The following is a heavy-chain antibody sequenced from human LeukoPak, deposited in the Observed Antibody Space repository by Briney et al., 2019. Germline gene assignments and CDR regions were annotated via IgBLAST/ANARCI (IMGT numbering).Heavy chain of an antibody. CDR1: GFTFSSYS. D-gene: IGHD2-2*03. V-gene: IGHV3-21*01. J-gene: IGHJ6*02. CDR2: ISSSSSYI. Sequence: PGGSLRLSCAASGFTFSSYSMNWVRQAPGKGLEWVSSISSSSSYIYYADSVKGRFTISRDNAKNSLYLQMNSLRAEDTAVYYCARDAKGGYCSSTSCYPWCFDLWGQGTTVTVSS. CDR3: ARDAKGGYCSSTSCYPWCFDL.